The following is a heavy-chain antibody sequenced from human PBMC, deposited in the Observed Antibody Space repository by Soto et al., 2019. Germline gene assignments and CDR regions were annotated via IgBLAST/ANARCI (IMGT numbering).Heavy chain of an antibody. CDR3: AKGDNYDILTGYYYYGMDV. D-gene: IGHD3-9*01. CDR2: ITNDGSNK. CDR1: GFTFSSYS. J-gene: IGHJ6*02. Sequence: PGGSLRLSCAASGFTFSSYSVNGVRQAPGKGLGVVAITNDGSNKYYADSVKGRFTISRDNSKNTLYLQMNSLRAEDTAVYYCAKGDNYDILTGYYYYGMDVWGQGTTVTVPS. V-gene: IGHV3-30*18.